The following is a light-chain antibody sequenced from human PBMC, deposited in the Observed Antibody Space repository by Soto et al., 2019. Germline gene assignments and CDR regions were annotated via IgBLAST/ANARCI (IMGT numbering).Light chain of an antibody. V-gene: IGKV3-15*01. J-gene: IGKJ5*01. Sequence: ETVLTQSPATLSVSPGARVTLSCRASQSVISHLAWYQQKPGQAPRLLIYATSTRATGIPARFSGSGSGTEFTLTISSLQSEDFAVYYCQQYNDWPPITFGQGTRLEIK. CDR3: QQYNDWPPIT. CDR2: ATS. CDR1: QSVISH.